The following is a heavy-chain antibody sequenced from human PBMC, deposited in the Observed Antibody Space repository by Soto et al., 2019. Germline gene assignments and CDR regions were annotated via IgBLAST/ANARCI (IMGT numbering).Heavy chain of an antibody. CDR1: DVSIGSHF. D-gene: IGHD2-15*01. CDR2: IYHTVNT. Sequence: QVQLQESGPRLVKPSETLSLTCSVSDVSIGSHFWSWIRQAPGKGPELVGYIYHTVNTNYNPALKSRVTISMDTSKNQLSLQLSSVTAADTAVYYCARLQYTVVTALDIWGQGTMVTVSS. CDR3: ARLQYTVVTALDI. J-gene: IGHJ3*02. V-gene: IGHV4-59*11.